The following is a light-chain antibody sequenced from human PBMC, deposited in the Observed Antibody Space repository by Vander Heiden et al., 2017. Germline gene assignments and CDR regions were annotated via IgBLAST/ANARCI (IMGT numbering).Light chain of an antibody. CDR3: CSYSASYTLVL. J-gene: IGLJ2*01. CDR1: SSDVAAYNY. Sequence: QSALTQPRSVSGSPGQSVPISRTGTSSDVAAYNYVSWYQQHPGKAPKLIIYDGSGRPSGVPDRFSGSKSDNTASLTISGLQAEDEADYFCCSYSASYTLVLFGGGTKLTVL. V-gene: IGLV2-11*01. CDR2: DGS.